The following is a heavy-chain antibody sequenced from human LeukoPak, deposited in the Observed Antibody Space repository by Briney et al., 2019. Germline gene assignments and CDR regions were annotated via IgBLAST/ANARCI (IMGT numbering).Heavy chain of an antibody. CDR3: AKDLELRKNYCYYGMDV. Sequence: GGSLRLSCAASGFTFDDYAMHWVRHAPGKGLEWVSGISWNSGSIGYADSVKGRFTISRDNAKNSLYLQMNSLRAEDTALYYCAKDLELRKNYCYYGMDVWGQGTTVTVSS. V-gene: IGHV3-9*01. CDR1: GFTFDDYA. CDR2: ISWNSGSI. J-gene: IGHJ6*02. D-gene: IGHD1-7*01.